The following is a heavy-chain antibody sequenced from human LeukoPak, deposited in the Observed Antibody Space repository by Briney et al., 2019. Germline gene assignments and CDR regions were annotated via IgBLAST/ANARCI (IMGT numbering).Heavy chain of an antibody. Sequence: PGRSLRLSCAASGFTFSSYAMHWVRQAPGKGLEWVAVISYDGSNKYYADSVKGRFTISRDNSKNTLYLQMNSLRAEDTAVYYCARGDYYGLGSYYFDYWGQGTLVTVSS. V-gene: IGHV3-30*04. D-gene: IGHD3-10*01. CDR1: GFTFSSYA. CDR2: ISYDGSNK. CDR3: ARGDYYGLGSYYFDY. J-gene: IGHJ4*02.